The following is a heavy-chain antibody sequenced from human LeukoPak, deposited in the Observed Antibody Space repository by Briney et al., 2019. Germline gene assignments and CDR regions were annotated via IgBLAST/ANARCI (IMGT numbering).Heavy chain of an antibody. J-gene: IGHJ4*02. Sequence: GGSLRLSCAASGFTFTSSAMSWVRQASGKGLEWVGRIRSKGNSHATAYGASVKGRFTISRDDSKNTAYLQMNSLKTEDTAVYYCTRHGVVDCSGGTCPLLPDYWGQGTLVTVSS. CDR2: IRSKGNSHAT. CDR3: TRHGVVDCSGGTCPLLPDY. V-gene: IGHV3-73*01. CDR1: GFTFTSSA. D-gene: IGHD2-15*01.